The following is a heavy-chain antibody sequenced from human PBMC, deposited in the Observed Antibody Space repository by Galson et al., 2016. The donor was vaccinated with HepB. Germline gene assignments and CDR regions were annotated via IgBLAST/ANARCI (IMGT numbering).Heavy chain of an antibody. Sequence: SLRLSCAASGFTFSVYGMSWVRQAPGKGLEWVSAITGSGGSAYYADSVKGRFTFSRDNSKNTLYLQMNSLRADDTAVYYCAKSSGIWFGYFDSWGRGTLVTASS. J-gene: IGHJ4*02. CDR3: AKSSGIWFGYFDS. D-gene: IGHD3-10*01. CDR2: ITGSGGSA. CDR1: GFTFSVYG. V-gene: IGHV3-23*01.